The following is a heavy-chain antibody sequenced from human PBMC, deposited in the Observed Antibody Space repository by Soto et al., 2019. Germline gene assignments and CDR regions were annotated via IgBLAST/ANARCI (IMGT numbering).Heavy chain of an antibody. J-gene: IGHJ4*02. Sequence: QVHLVQSGAEVKKPGASVKVSCKASGYTFTSYVITWVRQAPGPGLEWMGWISAHNGNTDYAQKLQGRVIVTRDTSTSTAYMELRSLISDDTAVYYCARGRYGDYWGQGALVTVSS. CDR1: GYTFTSYV. CDR3: ARGRYGDY. CDR2: ISAHNGNT. V-gene: IGHV1-18*01. D-gene: IGHD1-1*01.